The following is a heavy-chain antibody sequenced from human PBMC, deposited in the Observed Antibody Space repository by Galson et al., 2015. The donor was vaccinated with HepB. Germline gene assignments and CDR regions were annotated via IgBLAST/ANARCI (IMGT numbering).Heavy chain of an antibody. Sequence: SLRLSCAASGFTFSRYAMSWVRQAPGKGLEWVSSISGSGDITYYADSVKGRFTISRDSSKKTLYLQMNSLRAEDTAVYYCAKGASLGAIPHYFDYWGQGTLVTVSS. CDR1: GFTFSRYA. CDR2: ISGSGDIT. V-gene: IGHV3-23*01. J-gene: IGHJ4*02. D-gene: IGHD3-16*01. CDR3: AKGASLGAIPHYFDY.